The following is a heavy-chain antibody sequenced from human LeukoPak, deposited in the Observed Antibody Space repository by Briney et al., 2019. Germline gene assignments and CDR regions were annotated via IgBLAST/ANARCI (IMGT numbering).Heavy chain of an antibody. CDR3: ARDCSGGSCHFDY. J-gene: IGHJ4*02. CDR1: GHTFTRYG. D-gene: IGHD2-15*01. Sequence: ASVKVSCKTSGHTFTRYGISWVRQAPGQGLEWKGWISVYNGNTNYAQKFQGRVNMTTDTSTSTAYMELRSLRSDDTAVYYCARDCSGGSCHFDYWGQGTLVTVPS. V-gene: IGHV1-18*04. CDR2: ISVYNGNT.